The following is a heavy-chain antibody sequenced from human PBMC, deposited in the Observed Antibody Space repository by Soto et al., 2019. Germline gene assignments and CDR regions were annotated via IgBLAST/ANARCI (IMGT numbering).Heavy chain of an antibody. CDR1: GFTVSSDY. V-gene: IGHV3-53*01. Sequence: EVQLVESGGGLIQPGGSLRLSCAASGFTVSSDYMSWVRQAPGKGLEWVSVIYPGGSTYYADSVKGRVTFSRDHSKNTRYLHMNSLRAVDTAVYYCARAYGDNPALFDNWGEGALVTVSS. CDR3: ARAYGDNPALFDN. CDR2: IYPGGST. D-gene: IGHD4-17*01. J-gene: IGHJ5*02.